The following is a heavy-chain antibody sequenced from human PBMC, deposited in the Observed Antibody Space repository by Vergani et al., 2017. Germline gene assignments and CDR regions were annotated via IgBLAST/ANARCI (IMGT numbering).Heavy chain of an antibody. CDR3: ARGPRITMIVVVIPRNAFDI. Sequence: QLQLQESGPGLVKPSETLSLTCTVSGGSISSSSYFWGWIRQPPGKGLEWIGSIYYSGSTYYNPSLNSRVTISVDTSKNQFSLKLRSVTAADTAVYYCARGPRITMIVVVIPRNAFDIWGQGTMVTVSS. J-gene: IGHJ3*02. D-gene: IGHD3-22*01. V-gene: IGHV4-39*07. CDR1: GGSISSSSYF. CDR2: IYYSGST.